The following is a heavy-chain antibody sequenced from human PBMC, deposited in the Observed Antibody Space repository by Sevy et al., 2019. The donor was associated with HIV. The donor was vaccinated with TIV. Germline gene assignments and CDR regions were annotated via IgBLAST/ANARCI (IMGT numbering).Heavy chain of an antibody. J-gene: IGHJ4*02. Sequence: GGSLRLSCAASGFTFSSYAMHWVRQAPGKGLEWVAVISYDGSNKYYADSVKGRFTISRDNSKNPLYLQMNSLRAEDTAVYYCAGDWVVVVAATPGYWGQGTLVTVSS. V-gene: IGHV3-30-3*01. CDR3: AGDWVVVVAATPGY. D-gene: IGHD2-15*01. CDR2: ISYDGSNK. CDR1: GFTFSSYA.